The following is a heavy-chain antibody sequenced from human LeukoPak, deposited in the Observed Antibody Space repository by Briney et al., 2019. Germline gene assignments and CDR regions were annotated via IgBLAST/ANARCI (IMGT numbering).Heavy chain of an antibody. CDR1: GFTVSSIY. CDR2: IYSDGNT. J-gene: IGHJ6*02. CDR3: ARDRHCVKGICHSPLGMDV. V-gene: IGHV3-53*01. Sequence: GGSLRLSCAVSGFTVSSIYMTWVHQAPGKGLEWVSSIYSDGNTYYADSVKGRFTISRDNSKNTMYLQINSLRVEDSAVYYCARDRHCVKGICHSPLGMDVWGQGTTVTVSS. D-gene: IGHD6-13*01.